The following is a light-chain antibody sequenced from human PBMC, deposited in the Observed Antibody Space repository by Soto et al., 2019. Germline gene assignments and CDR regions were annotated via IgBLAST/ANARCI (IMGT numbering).Light chain of an antibody. Sequence: QAVVTQEPSLTVSPGGTVTLTCASSTGVVTSNYYPNWVQQKPGQAPRALIYSTSAKPSWTPARFSGSLLGGKAALTVSGVQAEYEADYYCLLHYGRAQVFGGGTKLTVL. J-gene: IGLJ3*02. CDR1: TGVVTSNYY. CDR2: STS. CDR3: LLHYGRAQV. V-gene: IGLV7-43*01.